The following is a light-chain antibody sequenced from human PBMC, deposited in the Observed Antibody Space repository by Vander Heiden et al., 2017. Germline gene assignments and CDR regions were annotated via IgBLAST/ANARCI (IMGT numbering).Light chain of an antibody. Sequence: QSVLTQSPSASGTPGQRVPIACSGSSSNIGSNTVSWFQQLPAAAPKLLIYSNNQRPSGVPDRFSGSKSCTSASLAISGLQSDDEADYYCVAWDDSLNGYVFGTGTKVTVL. V-gene: IGLV1-44*01. CDR1: SSNIGSNT. CDR2: SNN. CDR3: VAWDDSLNGYV. J-gene: IGLJ1*01.